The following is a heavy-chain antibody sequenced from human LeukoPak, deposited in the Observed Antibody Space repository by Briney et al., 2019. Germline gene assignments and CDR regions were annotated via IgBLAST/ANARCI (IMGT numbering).Heavy chain of an antibody. V-gene: IGHV1-69*04. Sequence: SVTVSCKSSGGTFSSYAISWVRQAPGQGREWMGRIIPILGIANYAQKFQGRVTITADKSTSTAYMELSSLRSEDTAVYYCARGWYSYGSLDYWGQGTLVTVSS. CDR1: GGTFSSYA. D-gene: IGHD5-18*01. J-gene: IGHJ4*02. CDR3: ARGWYSYGSLDY. CDR2: IIPILGIA.